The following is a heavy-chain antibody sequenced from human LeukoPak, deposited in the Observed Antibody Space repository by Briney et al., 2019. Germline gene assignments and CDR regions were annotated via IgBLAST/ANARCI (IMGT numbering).Heavy chain of an antibody. CDR3: ARVKTPQLLRYFDL. J-gene: IGHJ2*01. CDR1: GGSFSGYY. D-gene: IGHD6-13*01. CDR2: INRSGST. V-gene: IGHV4-34*01. Sequence: PSETLSLTCAVYGGSFSGYYWRWIRQPPGKGLEWIGEINRSGSTNYNPSLKSRVTISVDTSKNQFSLKLSSVTAADTAVYYCARVKTPQLLRYFDLWGRGTLVTVSS.